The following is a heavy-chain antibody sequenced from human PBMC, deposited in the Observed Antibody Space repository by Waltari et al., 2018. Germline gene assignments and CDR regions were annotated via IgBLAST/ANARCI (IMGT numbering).Heavy chain of an antibody. D-gene: IGHD6-6*01. CDR1: GGSFSGYY. J-gene: IGHJ4*02. CDR2: INHSRST. V-gene: IGHV4-34*01. Sequence: QVQLQQWGAGLLKPSETQSLTCAVYGGSFSGYYWSWIRQPPGKGLEWIGEINHSRSTNYNPSLKSRVTISVDTSKNQFSLKLSSVTAADTAVYYCARERAARIPDYWGQGTLVTVSS. CDR3: ARERAARIPDY.